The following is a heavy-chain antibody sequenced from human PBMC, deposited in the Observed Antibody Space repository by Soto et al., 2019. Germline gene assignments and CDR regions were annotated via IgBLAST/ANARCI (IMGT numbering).Heavy chain of an antibody. CDR3: AREIQNTGYSRSPFDY. CDR1: GGSLSSGYYY. V-gene: IGHV4-30-4*01. D-gene: IGHD6-13*01. CDR2: IYYSGST. J-gene: IGHJ4*02. Sequence: LSLTGPVSGGSLSSGYYYWSWIRQPPGKGLEWIGYIYYSGSTYYNPSLKSRVTISVDTSKNQFSLKLSSVTAADTAVYYCAREIQNTGYSRSPFDYWGQGTLVTVSS.